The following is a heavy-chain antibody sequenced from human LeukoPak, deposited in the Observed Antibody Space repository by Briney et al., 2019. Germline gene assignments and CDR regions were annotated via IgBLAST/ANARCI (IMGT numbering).Heavy chain of an antibody. CDR3: ARLYEYSSSSVAWFDP. CDR1: GGSISSGDYY. CDR2: IYYSGSS. V-gene: IGHV4-30-4*08. Sequence: KTSETLSLTCTVSGGSISSGDYYWSWIRQPPGKGLEWIGYIYYSGSSYYNPSLKSRVTISVDTSKNQFSLKLSSVTAADTAVYYCARLYEYSSSSVAWFDPWGQGTLVTVSS. J-gene: IGHJ5*02. D-gene: IGHD6-6*01.